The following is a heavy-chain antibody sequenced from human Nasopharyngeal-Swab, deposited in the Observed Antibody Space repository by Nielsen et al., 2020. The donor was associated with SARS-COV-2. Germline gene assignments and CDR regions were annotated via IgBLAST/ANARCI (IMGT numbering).Heavy chain of an antibody. Sequence: GESLKISCAASGFTFSSYSMNWVRQAPGKGLEWVSSISSSSSCIYYADSVKGRFTISRDNAKNSLYLQMNSLRAEDTAVYYCASLGATEPTSYYYYGMDVWGQGTTVTVSS. CDR1: GFTFSSYS. CDR3: ASLGATEPTSYYYYGMDV. J-gene: IGHJ6*02. D-gene: IGHD5-12*01. V-gene: IGHV3-21*01. CDR2: ISSSSSCI.